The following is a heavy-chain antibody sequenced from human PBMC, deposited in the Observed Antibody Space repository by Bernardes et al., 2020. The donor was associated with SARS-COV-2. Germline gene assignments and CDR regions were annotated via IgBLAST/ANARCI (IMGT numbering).Heavy chain of an antibody. V-gene: IGHV4-59*12. CDR2: IFRIGNT. D-gene: IGHD2-21*01. Sequence: SETLSLTCTVSGGSMRNYYWSWIRQPPGKGLEWIGYIFRIGNTNYNPSLKSRVTLSLDTSNNQLSLKLRSVTAADTGTYYCARGLICCGGDFYPVFDPWGQGIMVTVSS. CDR1: GGSMRNYY. CDR3: ARGLICCGGDFYPVFDP. J-gene: IGHJ5*02.